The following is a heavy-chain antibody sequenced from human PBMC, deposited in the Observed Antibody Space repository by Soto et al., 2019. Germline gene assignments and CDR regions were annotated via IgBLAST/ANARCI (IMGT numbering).Heavy chain of an antibody. CDR3: AREWAVYCSSTSCRYNWFDP. CDR1: GGSISSYY. Sequence: SETLSLTCTVSGGSISSYYWSWIRQPPGKGLEWIGYIYYSGSTNYNPSLKSRVTISVDTSKNQFSLKLSSVTAADTAVYYCAREWAVYCSSTSCRYNWFDPWGQGTLVTVSS. J-gene: IGHJ5*02. D-gene: IGHD2-2*01. CDR2: IYYSGST. V-gene: IGHV4-59*01.